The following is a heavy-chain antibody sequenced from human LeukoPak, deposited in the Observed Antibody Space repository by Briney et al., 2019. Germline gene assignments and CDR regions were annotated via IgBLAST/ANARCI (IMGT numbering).Heavy chain of an antibody. J-gene: IGHJ4*02. CDR2: IYSGDSDA. CDR3: ARQGGSFLSSFDY. CDR1: GYSFTTYW. V-gene: IGHV5-51*01. D-gene: IGHD1-26*01. Sequence: GESLKISCKGSGYSFTTYWIGWVRQIPGKGLGWMGIIYSGDSDARYSTSFQGQVTISADKSLSTAHLQWSSLEAPDTARYYSARQGGSFLSSFDYWGQGTLVTVSS.